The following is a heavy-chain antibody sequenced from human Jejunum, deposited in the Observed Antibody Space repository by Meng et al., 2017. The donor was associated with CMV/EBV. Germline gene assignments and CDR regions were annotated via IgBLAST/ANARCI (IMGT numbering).Heavy chain of an antibody. CDR3: AKDRDLRHSGSSYYFDY. CDR1: FVVSNYA. J-gene: IGHJ4*02. CDR2: LSGVGKST. Sequence: FVVSNYAMSGVRQAPGKGLEWVSALSGVGKSTYYADSVKGRFTISRDNSKNTLYLHMDSLTADDTAVYYCAKDRDLRHSGSSYYFDYWGQGALVTVSS. D-gene: IGHD1-26*01. V-gene: IGHV3-23*01.